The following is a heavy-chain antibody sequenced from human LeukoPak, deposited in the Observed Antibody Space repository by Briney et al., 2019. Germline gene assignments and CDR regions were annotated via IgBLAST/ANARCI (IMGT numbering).Heavy chain of an antibody. Sequence: GASVEVSCKASGYTFTSYGISWVRQAPGQGLEWMGWISAYNGNTNYAQKLQGRVTMTTDTSTSTAYMELRSLRSEDTAVYYCAREMFAYYYDSSGYHQSFDYWGQGTLVTVSS. D-gene: IGHD3-22*01. CDR3: AREMFAYYYDSSGYHQSFDY. CDR2: ISAYNGNT. V-gene: IGHV1-18*01. CDR1: GYTFTSYG. J-gene: IGHJ4*02.